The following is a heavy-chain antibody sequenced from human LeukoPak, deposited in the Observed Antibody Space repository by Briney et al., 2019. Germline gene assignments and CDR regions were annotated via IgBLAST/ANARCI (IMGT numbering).Heavy chain of an antibody. Sequence: SVKVPCKASGGTFSSYTISWVRQAPGQGLEWMGRIIPILGIANYAQKFQGRVTITADKSTSTAYMELSSLRSEDTAVYYCARDGGLAAVAGTPAWGQGTLVTVSS. CDR3: ARDGGLAAVAGTPA. CDR2: IIPILGIA. D-gene: IGHD6-19*01. J-gene: IGHJ5*02. V-gene: IGHV1-69*04. CDR1: GGTFSSYT.